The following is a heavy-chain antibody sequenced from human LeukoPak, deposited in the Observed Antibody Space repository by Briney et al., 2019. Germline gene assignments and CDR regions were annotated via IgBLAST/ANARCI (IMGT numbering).Heavy chain of an antibody. Sequence: GGSLRLSCAASGFIFSNDAVHWVRQAPGKGLEWVAFIWFDGSNKHYADSVKGRFTISRDNSEDTLYLQMNSLRAEDTAVCYCVRDPSGSGFAFDSWGQGALVTVSS. D-gene: IGHD1-1*01. CDR2: IWFDGSNK. CDR3: VRDPSGSGFAFDS. CDR1: GFIFSNDA. V-gene: IGHV3-33*01. J-gene: IGHJ4*02.